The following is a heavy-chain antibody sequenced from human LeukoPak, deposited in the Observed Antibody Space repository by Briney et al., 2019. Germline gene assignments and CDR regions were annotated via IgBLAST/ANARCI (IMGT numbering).Heavy chain of an antibody. D-gene: IGHD6-13*01. J-gene: IGHJ5*02. CDR3: ARGYSSIRGWFDP. V-gene: IGHV4-61*01. CDR1: GGSVSSGRYY. Sequence: SQRLSLTCTVSGGSVSSGRYYWNWIRQPPGKGLEWIGHIYYSESTNYNPAHNSRVTISLDASKNQCSLKLSSVTAADTAVFYCARGYSSIRGWFDPWGQGTPVTVSS. CDR2: IYYSEST.